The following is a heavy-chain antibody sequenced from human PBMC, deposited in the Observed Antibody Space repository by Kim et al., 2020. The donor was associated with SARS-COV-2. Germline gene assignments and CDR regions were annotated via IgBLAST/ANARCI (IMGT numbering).Heavy chain of an antibody. V-gene: IGHV3-30*07. Sequence: KGRFTISRDNSKNTLYLQMNSLRAEDTAVYYCARGGGRYCSGGSCVFDYWGQGTLVTVSS. J-gene: IGHJ4*02. D-gene: IGHD2-15*01. CDR3: ARGGGRYCSGGSCVFDY.